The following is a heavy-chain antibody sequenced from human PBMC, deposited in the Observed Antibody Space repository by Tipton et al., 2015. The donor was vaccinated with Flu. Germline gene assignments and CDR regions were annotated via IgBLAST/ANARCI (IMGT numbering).Heavy chain of an antibody. J-gene: IGHJ4*02. CDR3: ASYGDHGPFDY. V-gene: IGHV4-61*02. D-gene: IGHD4-17*01. CDR2: IYTSWST. CDR1: GGPISSGGYY. Sequence: TLSLTCTVSGGPISSGGYYWSWIRQPAGKGLEWIGRIYTSWSTNYNPSLKSRATISLDTSKNQFSLKLSSVTAADTAVYYCASYGDHGPFDYWGQGTLVTVSS.